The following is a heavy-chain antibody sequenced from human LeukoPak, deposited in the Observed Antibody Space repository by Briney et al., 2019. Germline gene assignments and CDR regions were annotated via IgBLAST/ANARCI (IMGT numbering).Heavy chain of an antibody. V-gene: IGHV1-18*01. CDR2: ISAYSGNT. Sequence: ASVNVSCKASVYTFTSYGISWVRQAPGQGLEWMGWISAYSGNTNYAQKLQGRVTMTTDTSTSTAYMELRSLRSDDTAVYYCARDKQWLVRTTPYYYGLDAWGQGTTVTVSS. CDR3: ARDKQWLVRTTPYYYGLDA. CDR1: VYTFTSYG. J-gene: IGHJ6*02. D-gene: IGHD6-19*01.